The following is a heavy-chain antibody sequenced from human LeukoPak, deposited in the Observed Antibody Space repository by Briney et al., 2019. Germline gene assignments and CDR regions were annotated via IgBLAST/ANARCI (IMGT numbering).Heavy chain of an antibody. CDR1: GGSISSHY. V-gene: IGHV4-59*11. CDR2: IYYSGST. D-gene: IGHD3-3*01. CDR3: ARGRITIFGVDRTTGFDP. J-gene: IGHJ5*02. Sequence: SETLSLTCTVSGGSISSHYWSWIRQPPGKGLEWIGYIYYSGSTNYNPSLKSRVTISVDTSKNQFSLKLSSVTAADTAVYYCARGRITIFGVDRTTGFDPWGQGTLVTVSS.